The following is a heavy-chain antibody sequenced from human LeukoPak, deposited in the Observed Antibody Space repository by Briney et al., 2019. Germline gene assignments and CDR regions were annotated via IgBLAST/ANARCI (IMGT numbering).Heavy chain of an antibody. D-gene: IGHD3-10*01. J-gene: IGHJ6*02. CDR3: ARVRNYYGSGTYYYGMDV. V-gene: IGHV3-21*01. CDR1: GFTFSSYS. Sequence: PGGSLRLSCAASGFTFSSYSMNWVRQAPGKGLEWVSSISSSSSYIYYADSVKGRFTISRDNAKNSLYLQMNSLRAEDTAVYYCARVRNYYGSGTYYYGMDVSGQGTTVTVSS. CDR2: ISSSSSYI.